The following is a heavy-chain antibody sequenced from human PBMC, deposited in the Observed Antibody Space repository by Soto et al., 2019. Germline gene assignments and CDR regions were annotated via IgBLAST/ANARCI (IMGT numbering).Heavy chain of an antibody. CDR1: CDAITSSSYF. D-gene: IGHD4-17*01. CDR3: ARMSRTVNY. V-gene: IGHV4-61*01. CDR2: TKYNGRS. Sequence: SETLSLTCTVSCDAITSSSYFWSWIRQSPGRGLEYIGYTKYNGRSTYNPSLQSRVTISVDTSTSQFSLNLTSVTAGDTAVYYCARMSRTVNYWGQGIPVTVSS. J-gene: IGHJ4*02.